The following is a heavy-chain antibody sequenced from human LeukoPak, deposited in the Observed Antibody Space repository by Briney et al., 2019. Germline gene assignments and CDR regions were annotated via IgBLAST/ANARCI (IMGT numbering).Heavy chain of an antibody. D-gene: IGHD5-12*01. CDR1: GGSFSGYY. J-gene: IGHJ3*02. CDR3: AREIVAGLGVSFDI. Sequence: SETLSLTCAVYGGSFSGYYWSWIRQPPGKGLEWIGEINHSGSTNYNPSLMSRVTISVDTSKNQFSLKLSSVTAADTAVYYCAREIVAGLGVSFDIWGQGTMVTVSS. V-gene: IGHV4-34*01. CDR2: INHSGST.